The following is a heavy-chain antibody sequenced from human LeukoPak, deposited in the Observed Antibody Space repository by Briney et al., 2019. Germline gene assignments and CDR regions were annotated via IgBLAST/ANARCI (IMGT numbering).Heavy chain of an antibody. D-gene: IGHD3-10*01. J-gene: IGHJ5*02. CDR2: INPSGGST. CDR1: GYTFTSYY. Sequence: ASVKVSCKASGYTFTSYYMHWVRQAPGQGLEWIGIINPSGGSTSYAQKFQGRVTMTRDTSTSTVYMELSSLRSEDTAVYYCARAAMVRGVEGDWFDPWGQGTLVTVSS. V-gene: IGHV1-46*01. CDR3: ARAAMVRGVEGDWFDP.